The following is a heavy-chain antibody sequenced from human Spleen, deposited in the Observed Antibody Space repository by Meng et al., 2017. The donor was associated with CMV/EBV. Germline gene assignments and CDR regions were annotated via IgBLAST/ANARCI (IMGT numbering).Heavy chain of an antibody. Sequence: SLKISCAASGFTFDDYAMHWVRQAPGKGLEWVSGISWNSGSIGYADSVKGRFTISRDNAKNSLYLQMNSLRAEDTALYYCASREGGYWGQGTLVTVSS. CDR2: ISWNSGSI. CDR3: ASREGGY. J-gene: IGHJ4*02. CDR1: GFTFDDYA. V-gene: IGHV3-9*01. D-gene: IGHD3-16*01.